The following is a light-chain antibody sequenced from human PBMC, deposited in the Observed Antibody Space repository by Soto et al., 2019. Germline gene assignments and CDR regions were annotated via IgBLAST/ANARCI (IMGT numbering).Light chain of an antibody. CDR3: QHFYDYPHS. V-gene: IGKV1-6*01. J-gene: IGKJ3*01. CDR1: QGIRND. CDR2: AAS. Sequence: AIKMNKSPSSLSASEGDRVTITCRASQGIRNDLGWYQQKPGKAPKLLIYAASSLQSGVPSRFSGSGSGTDFTLTISSLQPEDFATYYCQHFYDYPHSFGPGTNVDI.